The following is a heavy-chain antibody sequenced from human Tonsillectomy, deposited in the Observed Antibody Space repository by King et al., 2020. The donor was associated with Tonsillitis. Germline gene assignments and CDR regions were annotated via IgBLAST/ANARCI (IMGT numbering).Heavy chain of an antibody. CDR1: GYNFARYW. V-gene: IGHV5-51*01. CDR3: ARQARLSSRWERFDD. D-gene: IGHD6-13*01. CDR2: IYPVDSDT. Sequence: VQLVESGEEVKKPGESLKISCKGSGYNFARYWIGWVRLMPGKGLEWMGVIYPVDSDTKYSPSFQGQVTVSVDKSISTAYLQWSSLEATDTAMYYCARQARLSSRWERFDDWGQGTLVTVSS. J-gene: IGHJ4*02.